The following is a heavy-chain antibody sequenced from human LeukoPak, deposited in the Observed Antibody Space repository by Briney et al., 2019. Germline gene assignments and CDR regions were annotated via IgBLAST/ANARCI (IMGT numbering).Heavy chain of an antibody. CDR3: ARTCSWSPYYYYYGMDV. CDR1: GFTFSSYA. J-gene: IGHJ6*02. D-gene: IGHD6-13*01. V-gene: IGHV3-23*01. Sequence: GGSLRLSCAASGFTFSSYAMSWVRQAPGKGLEWVSAASGSGGSTYYADSVKGRFTISRDNSKNTLYLQMNSLRAEDTAVYYCARTCSWSPYYYYYGMDVWGQGTTVTVSS. CDR2: ASGSGGST.